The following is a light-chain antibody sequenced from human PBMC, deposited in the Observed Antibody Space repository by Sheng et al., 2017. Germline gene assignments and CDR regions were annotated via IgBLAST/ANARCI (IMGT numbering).Light chain of an antibody. V-gene: IGKV1-NL1*01. J-gene: IGKJ3*01. CDR1: QGISNY. Sequence: DIQVTQSPSSLSASVGDRVTITCRASQGISNYLAWYQQKPGKAPKLLLDTASRLESGVPSRFSGSVSGTDYTLTVSSLQPEDFATYFCQQYYTTPTFGPGTKVDIK. CDR3: QQYYTTPT. CDR2: TAS.